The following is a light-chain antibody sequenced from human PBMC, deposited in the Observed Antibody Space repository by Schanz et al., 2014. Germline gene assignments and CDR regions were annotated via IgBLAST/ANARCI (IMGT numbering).Light chain of an antibody. V-gene: IGKV3-20*01. CDR3: QHYDSAPLT. J-gene: IGKJ4*01. Sequence: EVVLTQSPGTLSLSPGERATLSCRASQSVGYLAWHQQKPGQAPRLLIYGTSTRATGIPDRFSGSGSGTDFTLTISRLEPEDFAVYYCQHYDSAPLTFGGGTRVEIK. CDR1: QSVGY. CDR2: GTS.